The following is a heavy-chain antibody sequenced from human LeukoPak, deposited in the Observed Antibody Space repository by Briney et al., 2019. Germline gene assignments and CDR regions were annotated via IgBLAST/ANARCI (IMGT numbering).Heavy chain of an antibody. D-gene: IGHD3-9*01. CDR3: AGTYYDILTGPPLYYGMDV. CDR1: GGSFSGYY. V-gene: IGHV4-34*01. Sequence: SETLSLTCAVYGGSFSGYYWSWIRQPPGKGLEWIGEINHSGSTNYNPSLKSRVTISVDTSKNQFSLKLSSMTAADTAVYYCAGTYYDILTGPPLYYGMDVWGQGTTVTVSS. J-gene: IGHJ6*02. CDR2: INHSGST.